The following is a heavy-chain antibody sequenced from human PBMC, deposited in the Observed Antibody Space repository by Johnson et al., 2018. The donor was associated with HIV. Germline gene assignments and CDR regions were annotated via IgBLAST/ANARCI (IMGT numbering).Heavy chain of an antibody. D-gene: IGHD2-2*01. CDR3: ARDTDIGEVPARGDAFDI. V-gene: IGHV3-66*01. J-gene: IGHJ3*02. CDR1: GFTVSRNY. CDR2: IYSGGST. Sequence: EVQLVESGGGLVQPGGSLRLSCAASGFTVSRNYMSWVRQAPGKGLEWVSVIYSGGSTHYADSVKGRFTISRDNSKNTLYLQRNSLRAEDTAVYYCARDTDIGEVPARGDAFDIWGQGTMVTVSS.